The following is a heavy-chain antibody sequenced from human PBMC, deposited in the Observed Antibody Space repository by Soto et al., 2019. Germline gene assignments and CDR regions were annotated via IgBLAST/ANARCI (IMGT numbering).Heavy chain of an antibody. J-gene: IGHJ6*02. D-gene: IGHD2-15*01. V-gene: IGHV4-31*03. CDR3: ATEMVVAAKDDYYYYYGMDV. Sequence: QVQLQESGPGLVKPSQTLSLTCTVSGGSISSGGYYWSWIRQHAGKGLEWIGYIYYSGSTYYNPSLKSRVTISVDTSKNQFSLKLSSVTAADTAVYYCATEMVVAAKDDYYYYYGMDVWGQGTTVTVSS. CDR1: GGSISSGGYY. CDR2: IYYSGST.